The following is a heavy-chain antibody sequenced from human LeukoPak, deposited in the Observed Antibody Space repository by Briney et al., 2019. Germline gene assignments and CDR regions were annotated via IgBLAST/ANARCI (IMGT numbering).Heavy chain of an antibody. CDR3: AKDRNLLWFGELSSAKDY. CDR1: GFTFSSYG. D-gene: IGHD3-10*01. J-gene: IGHJ4*02. Sequence: GSLRLSCAASGFTFSSYGMHWVRQAPGKGLEWVAVISYDGSNKYYADSVKGRFTISRDNSKNTLYLQMNSLRAEDTAVYYCAKDRNLLWFGELSSAKDYWGQGTLVTVSS. CDR2: ISYDGSNK. V-gene: IGHV3-30*18.